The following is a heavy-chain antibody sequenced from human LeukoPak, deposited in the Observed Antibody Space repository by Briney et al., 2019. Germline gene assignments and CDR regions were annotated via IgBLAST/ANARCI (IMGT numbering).Heavy chain of an antibody. CDR2: IGDRGGSTYT. CDR1: RFTFSRYA. Sequence: GGSLRLSCAASRFTFSRYAMSWVRQAPGKGLEWVSAIGDRGGSTYTYYIDSVKGRFTISRDNSKNVLYLQMNTLRAEDTAVYYCATWPRNDYAYWGQGTLVTVSS. D-gene: IGHD3-16*01. J-gene: IGHJ4*02. CDR3: ATWPRNDYAY. V-gene: IGHV3-23*01.